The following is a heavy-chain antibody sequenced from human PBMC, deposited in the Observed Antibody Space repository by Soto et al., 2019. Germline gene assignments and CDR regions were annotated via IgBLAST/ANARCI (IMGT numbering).Heavy chain of an antibody. V-gene: IGHV1-69*01. CDR1: GGTFSSYA. Sequence: QVQLVQSGAEVKKPGSSVKVSCKASGGTFSSYAISWVRQAPGQGLEWMGGIIPIFGTANYAQKFQGRVTMTADESTSTAYMELSSLRSEDTAVYYCARTCIAARQTYYYYGMDVWGQGTTVTVSS. CDR3: ARTCIAARQTYYYYGMDV. D-gene: IGHD6-6*01. CDR2: IIPIFGTA. J-gene: IGHJ6*02.